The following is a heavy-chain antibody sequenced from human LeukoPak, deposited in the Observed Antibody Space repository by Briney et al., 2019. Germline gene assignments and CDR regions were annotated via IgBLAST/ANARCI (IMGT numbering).Heavy chain of an antibody. J-gene: IGHJ4*02. CDR3: VREGGYCYGYSCRYFDH. V-gene: IGHV3-21*01. CDR2: IVRNSYI. Sequence: GGSLRLSCAASGFTFSIYSMNWVRQAPGKGLEWVSFIVRNSYIYYDDSAKGRFTIPRDNAEASLYLQINSLRAEDTAVYYCVREGGYCYGYSCRYFDHWGQGTLVTVSS. CDR1: GFTFSIYS. D-gene: IGHD2-15*01.